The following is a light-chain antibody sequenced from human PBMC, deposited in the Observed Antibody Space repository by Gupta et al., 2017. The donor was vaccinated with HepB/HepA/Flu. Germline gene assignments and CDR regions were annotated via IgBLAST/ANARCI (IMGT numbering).Light chain of an antibody. Sequence: EVVLTQSPATPSLSPGERATLSCRASQIIATYLAWYQQKPGQAPRRLIYDASNRAAGIPARFSGSGSGTDFTLTISSLEPEDFGVYYCQHRINWPLTFGGGTKVEIK. CDR1: QIIATY. V-gene: IGKV3-11*01. CDR3: QHRINWPLT. J-gene: IGKJ4*01. CDR2: DAS.